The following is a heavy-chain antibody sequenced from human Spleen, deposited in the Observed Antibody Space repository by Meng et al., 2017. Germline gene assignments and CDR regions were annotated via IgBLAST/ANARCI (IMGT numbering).Heavy chain of an antibody. Sequence: ASVKVSCKASGFTFTSYGFTWVRHAPGQGLEWMGRISGYNGDTNYAENFQGRVTMTADTSTSTAYMELRSLRSDDSAVYYCTRDEHFYDANGYWVNAFDIWGQGTVVTVSS. D-gene: IGHD3-22*01. J-gene: IGHJ3*02. V-gene: IGHV1-18*01. CDR2: ISGYNGDT. CDR1: GFTFTSYG. CDR3: TRDEHFYDANGYWVNAFDI.